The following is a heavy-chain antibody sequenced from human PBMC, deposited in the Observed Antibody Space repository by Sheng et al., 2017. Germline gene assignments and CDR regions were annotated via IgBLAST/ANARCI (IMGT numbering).Heavy chain of an antibody. Sequence: QVQLVQSGAEVKKPGSSVKVSCKASGGTFSSYAISWVRQAPGQGLEWMGGIIPILGIANYAQKFQGRVTITADKSTSTAYMELSSLRSEDTAVYYCARDGENGITGTTGGAAFDYWGQGTLGHRLL. V-gene: IGHV1-69*10. D-gene: IGHD1-7*01. CDR2: IIPILGIA. J-gene: IGHJ4*02. CDR1: GGTFSSYA. CDR3: ARDGENGITGTTGGAAFDY.